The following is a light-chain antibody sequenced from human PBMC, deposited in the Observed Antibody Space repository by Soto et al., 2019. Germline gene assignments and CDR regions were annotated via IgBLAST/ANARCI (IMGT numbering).Light chain of an antibody. CDR1: QSVRST. CDR3: QQYDDWPRT. Sequence: EIVMTQSPGTLSVSPGERATLSCRASQSVRSTLAWYQQKPGQAPRLLIYGASTRATGIPDRFSGSGSGTEFTLTISSLQSEDFAVYYCQQYDDWPRTFGQGTKVDIK. V-gene: IGKV3-15*01. J-gene: IGKJ1*01. CDR2: GAS.